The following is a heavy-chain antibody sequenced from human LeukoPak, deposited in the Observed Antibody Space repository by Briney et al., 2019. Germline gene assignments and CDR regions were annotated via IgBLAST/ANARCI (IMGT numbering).Heavy chain of an antibody. J-gene: IGHJ4*02. V-gene: IGHV3-33*02. D-gene: IGHD3-16*01. Sequence: PGGSLGLSCTASGFTFSSHGMHWVRQAPGKGLEWVAVIWYDGSNKYYGDSAKGRFTISRDNSKNTLFLQMNSLRVEDTAVYYYARWGPDKRFDYWGQGAPVTVSP. CDR1: GFTFSSHG. CDR2: IWYDGSNK. CDR3: ARWGPDKRFDY.